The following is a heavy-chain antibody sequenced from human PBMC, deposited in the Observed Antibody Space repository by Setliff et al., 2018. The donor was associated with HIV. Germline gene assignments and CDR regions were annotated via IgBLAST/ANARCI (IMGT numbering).Heavy chain of an antibody. CDR1: GGSFSGYY. Sequence: ETLSLTCAVYGGSFSGYYWSWIRQPPGKGLEWIGEINHSGSTNYNPSLKSRVTISIDTSKNQFSLKLSSVTAADTAVYYCASRWGGYSGYGGALDYWGQGTLVTVSS. D-gene: IGHD5-12*01. CDR2: INHSGST. V-gene: IGHV4-34*01. CDR3: ASRWGGYSGYGGALDY. J-gene: IGHJ4*02.